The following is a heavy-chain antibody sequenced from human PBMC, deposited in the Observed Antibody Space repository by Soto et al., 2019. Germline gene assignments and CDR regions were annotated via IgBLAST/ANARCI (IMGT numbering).Heavy chain of an antibody. D-gene: IGHD3-16*02. J-gene: IGHJ4*02. V-gene: IGHV4-30-4*01. CDR3: ARTNYDYVWGSYRFDY. Sequence: TLALTCTVSGGAINGGDYYWSWIRQPPGKGLEWIGYISYSGTTYYKPSLRSRITISLDTSKNQFSLRLASVTAADTAVYYCARTNYDYVWGSYRFDYWGQGTLVTVSS. CDR2: ISYSGTT. CDR1: GGAINGGDYY.